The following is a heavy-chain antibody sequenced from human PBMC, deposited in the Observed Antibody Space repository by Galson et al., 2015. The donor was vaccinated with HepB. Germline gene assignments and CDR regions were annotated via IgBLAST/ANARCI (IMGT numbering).Heavy chain of an antibody. J-gene: IGHJ5*02. V-gene: IGHV3-21*01. CDR2: ISSSSSYI. CDR3: ARAVPLGYCSSTSCYGWFDP. Sequence: SLRLSCAASGFTFSSYSMNWVRQAPGKGLEGVSSISSSSSYIYYADSVKGRFTISRDNAKNSLYLQMNSLRAEDTAVYYCARAVPLGYCSSTSCYGWFDPWGQGTLVTVSS. CDR1: GFTFSSYS. D-gene: IGHD2-2*01.